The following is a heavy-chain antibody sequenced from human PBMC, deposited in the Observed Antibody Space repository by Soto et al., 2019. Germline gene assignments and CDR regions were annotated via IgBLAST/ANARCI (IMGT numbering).Heavy chain of an antibody. D-gene: IGHD3-22*01. V-gene: IGHV4-31*03. Sequence: SETLSLTCTVSGGSISSGGYYWSWIRQHPGKGLEWIGYIYYSGSTYYNPSLKSRVTISVDTSKNQFSLKLSSVTAADTAVYYCARDRESSGRDGIYYGMDVWGQGTTVNVSS. CDR2: IYYSGST. J-gene: IGHJ6*02. CDR3: ARDRESSGRDGIYYGMDV. CDR1: GGSISSGGYY.